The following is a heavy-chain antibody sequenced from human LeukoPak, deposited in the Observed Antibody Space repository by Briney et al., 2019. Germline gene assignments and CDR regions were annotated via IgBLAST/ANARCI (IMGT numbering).Heavy chain of an antibody. CDR3: ARVYCSSISCYVSYDLLTGYSFSWFDP. CDR1: GYTFTGYY. Sequence: ASVKVSCKASGYTFTGYYMHWVRQAPGQGLEWMGWINPNSGGTNSAQKFQGRVTMTRDTTISTAYMELSRLRSDDTAVYYCARVYCSSISCYVSYDLLTGYSFSWFDPWGQGTLVTVSS. D-gene: IGHD2-2*01. CDR2: INPNSGGT. J-gene: IGHJ5*02. V-gene: IGHV1-2*02.